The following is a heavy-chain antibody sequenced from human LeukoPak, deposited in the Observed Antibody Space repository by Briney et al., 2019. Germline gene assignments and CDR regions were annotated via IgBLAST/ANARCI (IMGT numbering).Heavy chain of an antibody. Sequence: ASVQDTCLSSGCTYTSYGFSWVGQAAGRGVEWMGWISAYNGNTNYAQKLQGRVTMTTDTSQSTAYMELRSLRSDDTAVYYCARRADDILTGYYPFDPWGQGTLVTVSS. D-gene: IGHD3-9*01. J-gene: IGHJ5*02. CDR2: ISAYNGNT. V-gene: IGHV1-18*04. CDR1: GCTYTSYG. CDR3: ARRADDILTGYYPFDP.